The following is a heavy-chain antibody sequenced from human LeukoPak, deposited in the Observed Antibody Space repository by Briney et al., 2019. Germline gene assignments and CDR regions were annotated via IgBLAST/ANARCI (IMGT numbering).Heavy chain of an antibody. D-gene: IGHD3-10*01. CDR1: GFTFSSYS. CDR2: ISSSSSYI. Sequence: PGESLRLSCAASGFTFSSYSMNWVRQAPGKGLEWVSSISSSSSYIYYADSVKGRFTISRDNAKNSLYLQMNSLRAEDTAVYYCARVEETYYYGSGSSICDYWGQGTLVTVSS. V-gene: IGHV3-21*01. CDR3: ARVEETYYYGSGSSICDY. J-gene: IGHJ4*02.